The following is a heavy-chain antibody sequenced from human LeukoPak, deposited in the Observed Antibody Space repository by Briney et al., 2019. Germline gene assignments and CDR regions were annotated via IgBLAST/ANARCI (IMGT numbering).Heavy chain of an antibody. CDR3: ARFPRITIFGVVSYYYYGMDV. V-gene: IGHV1-69*13. CDR1: VGTFSSYA. CDR2: IIPIFGTA. D-gene: IGHD3-3*01. Sequence: SVKVSCKASVGTFSSYAISWVRQAPGQGLEWMGGIIPIFGTANYAQKFQGRVTITADESTSTAYMELSSLRSEDTAVYYCARFPRITIFGVVSYYYYGMDVWGQGTTVTVSS. J-gene: IGHJ6*02.